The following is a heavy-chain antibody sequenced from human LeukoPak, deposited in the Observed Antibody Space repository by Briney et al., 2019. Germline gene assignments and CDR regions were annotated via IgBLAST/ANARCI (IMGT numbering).Heavy chain of an antibody. CDR2: ISNTGII. Sequence: PSETLSLTCTVSGGSISYDWSWIRQPPGKGLEWIGYISNTGIINYNPSLKSRVTISVDTSKNQLSLKLTSVTAADTAVYYCARDLGSGGGLDYWGQGTLVSVSS. CDR1: GGSISYD. J-gene: IGHJ4*02. V-gene: IGHV4-59*01. CDR3: ARDLGSGGGLDY.